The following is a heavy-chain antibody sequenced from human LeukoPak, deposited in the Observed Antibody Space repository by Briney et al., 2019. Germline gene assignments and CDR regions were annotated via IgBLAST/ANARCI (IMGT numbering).Heavy chain of an antibody. CDR2: IYHSGST. CDR3: ARGFEETTVYYYYYYGMDV. CDR1: GGSISSYY. V-gene: IGHV4-59*01. J-gene: IGHJ6*02. Sequence: SETLSLTCTVSGGSISSYYWSWIRQPPGKGLEWIGYIYHSGSTNYNPSLKSRVTISVDTSKNQFSLKLSSVTAADTAAYYCARGFEETTVYYYYYYGMDVWGQGTTVTVSS. D-gene: IGHD4-11*01.